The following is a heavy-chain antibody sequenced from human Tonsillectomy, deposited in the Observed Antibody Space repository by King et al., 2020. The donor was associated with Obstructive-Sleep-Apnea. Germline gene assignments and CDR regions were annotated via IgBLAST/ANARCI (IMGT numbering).Heavy chain of an antibody. D-gene: IGHD6-13*01. J-gene: IGHJ4*02. CDR1: GGSISSFF. CDR2: VFYTGSA. CDR3: ARGVAATGYFDR. Sequence: VQLQESGPGLAKPSETVSLTCSVSGGSISSFFWTWFRQPPGKKLEWIGYVFYTGSAKYNPSLESRVSISVDTSKNQFSLNMNSVTASETAVYYCARGVAATGYFDRWGQGTLVTVSS. V-gene: IGHV4-59*08.